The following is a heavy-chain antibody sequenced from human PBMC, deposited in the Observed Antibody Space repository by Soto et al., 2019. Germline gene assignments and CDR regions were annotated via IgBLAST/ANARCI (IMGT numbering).Heavy chain of an antibody. J-gene: IGHJ6*03. D-gene: IGHD4-4*01. CDR2: ISSSSSYI. Sequence: GGSLRLSCAASGFTFSSYSMNWVRQAPGKGLEWVSSISSSSSYIYYADSVKGRFTISRDNAKNSLYLQMNSLRAEDTAVYYCARDGGPTTVTNYYYYYMDVWGKGTTVTVSS. CDR3: ARDGGPTTVTNYYYYYMDV. V-gene: IGHV3-21*01. CDR1: GFTFSSYS.